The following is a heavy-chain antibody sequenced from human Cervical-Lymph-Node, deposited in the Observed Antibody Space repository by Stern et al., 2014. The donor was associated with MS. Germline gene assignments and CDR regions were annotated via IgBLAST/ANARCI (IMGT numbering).Heavy chain of an antibody. CDR2: IIPILGLP. J-gene: IGHJ5*02. D-gene: IGHD2-15*01. Sequence: QVQLGQSGAEVKKPGSSVNVSCKASGGTFSSSYAITWMRQPPRQGLEWRGRIIPILGLPNYAQKFQGRVTITADTSTSTAYMELSSLRSEDTAVYYCARGVVSNRAAATLHNLFDPWGQGTLVTVSS. V-gene: IGHV1-69*09. CDR3: ARGVVSNRAAATLHNLFDP. CDR1: GGTFSSSYA.